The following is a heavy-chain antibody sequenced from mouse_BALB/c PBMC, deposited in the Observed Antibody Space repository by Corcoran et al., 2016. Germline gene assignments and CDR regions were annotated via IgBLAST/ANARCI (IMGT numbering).Heavy chain of an antibody. V-gene: IGHV9-3-1*01. J-gene: IGHJ1*01. D-gene: IGHD1-1*01. Sequence: QIQLVQSGPELKKPGETVKISCKASGYTFTNYGINWVKQAPGKGLKWMGWINTYTGEPTYADDFKGRFAFSLETSASTAYLQINNLKNEDTATYFCSRYYYGSSYWYFDVWGAGTTVTVSS. CDR1: GYTFTNYG. CDR2: INTYTGEP. CDR3: SRYYYGSSYWYFDV.